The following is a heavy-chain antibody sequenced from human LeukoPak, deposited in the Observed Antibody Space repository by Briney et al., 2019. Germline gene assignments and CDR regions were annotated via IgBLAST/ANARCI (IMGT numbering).Heavy chain of an antibody. CDR2: MNPNSGNT. CDR3: GRDIGKNIPVAGPLQY. J-gene: IGHJ1*01. CDR1: GYTFTSYD. D-gene: IGHD6-19*01. Sequence: ASVKVSCKASGYTFTSYDINWVRQATGQGLEWMGWMNPNSGNTGYAQKFQDRVTISEDESTSTAYMELSSLSSEDTAVYFCGRDIGKNIPVAGPLQYWGQGTLVTVSS. V-gene: IGHV1-8*03.